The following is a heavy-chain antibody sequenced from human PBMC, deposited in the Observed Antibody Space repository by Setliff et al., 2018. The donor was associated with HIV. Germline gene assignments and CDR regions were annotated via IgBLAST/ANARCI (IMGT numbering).Heavy chain of an antibody. CDR1: GYTFTSYG. Sequence: ASVKVSCKASGYTFTSYGISWVRQAPGQGLEWMGWISAYNGNTNYAQKLQGRVTMTTDTSTSTAYMELRSLRSDDTALYYCARDLDLQFDWLLLWIGYWGQGTLVTVSS. CDR2: ISAYNGNT. CDR3: ARDLDLQFDWLLLWIGY. V-gene: IGHV1-18*01. D-gene: IGHD3-9*01. J-gene: IGHJ4*02.